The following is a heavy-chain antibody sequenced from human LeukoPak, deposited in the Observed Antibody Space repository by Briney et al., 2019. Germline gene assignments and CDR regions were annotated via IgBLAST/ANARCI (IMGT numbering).Heavy chain of an antibody. CDR3: ARDHLVVLPAGIHYDYFLDV. CDR1: GYTFTGYY. D-gene: IGHD2-2*02. V-gene: IGHV1-2*02. J-gene: IGHJ6*03. CDR2: INPNSGGT. Sequence: ASVKVSCKASGYTFTGYYIHWVRQAPGQGLEWMGWINPNSGGTNSARKFQGRVSMTRDASISTAYMELTSLRSDDTAVYYCARDHLVVLPAGIHYDYFLDVWGKGTTVTVSS.